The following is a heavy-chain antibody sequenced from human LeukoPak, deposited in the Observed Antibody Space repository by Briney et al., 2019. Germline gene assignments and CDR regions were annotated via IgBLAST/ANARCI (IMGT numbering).Heavy chain of an antibody. CDR3: ARDKNEDPIAAAGTWWFDP. CDR2: IYYSGNT. V-gene: IGHV4-59*01. J-gene: IGHJ5*02. D-gene: IGHD6-13*01. CDR1: GGSISSYY. Sequence: SETLSLTCTVSGGSISSYYWSWIRQPPGKGLEWIGYIYYSGNTNYNPSLKSRVTISVDTSKNQFSLKLSSVTAADTAVYYCARDKNEDPIAAAGTWWFDPWGQGTLVTVSS.